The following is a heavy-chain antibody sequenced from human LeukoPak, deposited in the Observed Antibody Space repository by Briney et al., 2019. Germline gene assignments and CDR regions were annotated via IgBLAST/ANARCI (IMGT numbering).Heavy chain of an antibody. CDR1: GYTFGDYA. J-gene: IGHJ4*02. D-gene: IGHD1-1*01. Sequence: GGSLRLSCTGSGYTFGDYAMNWVRQAPGKGLEWVGFIRRKSYSGTADYAASVEGRFTISRDDSRGIAYLQMGSLKTEDTALYYCTRGGQLDFDYWGPGTLVTVSS. V-gene: IGHV3-49*04. CDR3: TRGGQLDFDY. CDR2: IRRKSYSGTA.